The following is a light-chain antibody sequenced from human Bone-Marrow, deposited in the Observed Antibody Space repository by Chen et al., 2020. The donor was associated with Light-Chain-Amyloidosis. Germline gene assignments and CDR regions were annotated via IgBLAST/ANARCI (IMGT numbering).Light chain of an antibody. CDR1: RGSIATNY. CDR3: QSYQGSSQGV. Sequence: NFMLTQPHSVSESPGKTVIISCTRSRGSIATNYVQWYQQRPGSSPNTVIYEDDQRPSGVPDRFSGSIYRSSNSASLTISRLKTEDEADYYCQSYQGSSQGVFGGGTKLTVL. CDR2: EDD. V-gene: IGLV6-57*01. J-gene: IGLJ3*02.